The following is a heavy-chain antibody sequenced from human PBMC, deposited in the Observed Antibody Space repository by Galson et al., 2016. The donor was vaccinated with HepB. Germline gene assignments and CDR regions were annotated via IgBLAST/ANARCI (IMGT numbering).Heavy chain of an antibody. J-gene: IGHJ4*02. CDR2: IYYSGST. Sequence: ETLSLTCTVSGVSVSNSSYYWVWIRQPPGKGLEWIGTIYYSGSTSYKPSLKTRISISADTSKNQFSLRLSSVTAADTAVYYCASFPTKIIWGQGTLVTVSS. CDR3: ASFPTKII. D-gene: IGHD5-24*01. V-gene: IGHV4-39*01. CDR1: GVSVSNSSYY.